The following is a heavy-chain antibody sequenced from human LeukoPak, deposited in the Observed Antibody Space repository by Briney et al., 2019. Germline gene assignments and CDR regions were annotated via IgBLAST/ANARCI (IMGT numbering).Heavy chain of an antibody. Sequence: SETLSLTCTVSGGSISSSSYYWSWIRQPPGKGLEWIGYIYYSGSTNHNPSLKSRVTISVDTSKNQFSLKLSSVTAADTAVYYCARGRATAVTGYFDYWGQGTLVTVSS. CDR1: GGSISSSSYY. J-gene: IGHJ4*02. V-gene: IGHV4-61*05. D-gene: IGHD6-19*01. CDR3: ARGRATAVTGYFDY. CDR2: IYYSGST.